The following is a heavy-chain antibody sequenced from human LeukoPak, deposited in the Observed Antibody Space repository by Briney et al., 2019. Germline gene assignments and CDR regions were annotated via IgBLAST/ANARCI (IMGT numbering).Heavy chain of an antibody. J-gene: IGHJ4*02. CDR3: ASLSERDYFDY. V-gene: IGHV3-11*06. D-gene: IGHD1-1*01. CDR2: ISSSSSHI. CDR1: GFTFSDYY. Sequence: PGGSLRLSCAASGFTFSDYYMSWIRQAPGKGLEWVSSISSSSSHIYYADSVKGRFTISRDNAKNSLYLQMNSLRAEDTAVYYCASLSERDYFDYWGQGTLVTVSS.